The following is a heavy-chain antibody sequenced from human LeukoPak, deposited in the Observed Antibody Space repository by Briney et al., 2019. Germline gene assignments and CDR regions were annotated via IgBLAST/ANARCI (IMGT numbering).Heavy chain of an antibody. CDR2: ISSSGSYI. V-gene: IGHV3-21*01. CDR3: TREGTVVVGDAFDL. Sequence: GGSLRLSCVASGFTFRSYAMSWVRQAPGKGLEWVSSISSSGSYISHADSVKGRFSISRDSANNSLTLQMNSLRAEDTAVYYCTREGTVVVGDAFDLWGQGTMVTVSS. D-gene: IGHD2-15*01. J-gene: IGHJ3*01. CDR1: GFTFRSYA.